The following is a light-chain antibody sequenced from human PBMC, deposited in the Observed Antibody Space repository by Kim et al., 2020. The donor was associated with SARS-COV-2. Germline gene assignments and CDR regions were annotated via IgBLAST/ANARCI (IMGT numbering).Light chain of an antibody. CDR3: CSYAGSSTFYVV. V-gene: IGLV2-23*02. Sequence: TISYTGTSSYVGSYNLVSWYQQHQGKAPKLMIYEVSKRPSGVSNRCSVSKSGNTASLTISGLQAGDEADYYCCSYAGSSTFYVVFGGGTQLTVL. CDR2: EVS. CDR1: SSYVGSYNL. J-gene: IGLJ2*01.